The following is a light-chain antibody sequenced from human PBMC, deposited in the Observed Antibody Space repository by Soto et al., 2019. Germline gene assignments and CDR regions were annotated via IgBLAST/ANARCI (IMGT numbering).Light chain of an antibody. J-gene: IGKJ2*01. Sequence: EIVMTQSPATLSVSPGERDTLSCRASQSVSSNLAWYQQKPGQVPRLLIYDASTRATGIPARLSGSGSGTEFNLTISSLQSEDFAVYYCQQYNNWPPYNFGQGTKLEIK. CDR1: QSVSSN. V-gene: IGKV3-15*01. CDR3: QQYNNWPPYN. CDR2: DAS.